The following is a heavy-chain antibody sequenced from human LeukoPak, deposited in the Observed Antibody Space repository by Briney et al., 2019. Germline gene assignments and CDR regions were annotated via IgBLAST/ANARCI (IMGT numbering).Heavy chain of an antibody. D-gene: IGHD5-18*01. J-gene: IGHJ4*02. CDR1: GFTFSSYA. Sequence: PGGSLRLSCAASGFTFSSYAIHWVRQAPGKGLVWVSRISSDGSITTYADSVKGRFTISRDNAKNTLYLQMNSLRAEDTAVYYCSRARYNYDADYWGQGTLVTVSS. CDR2: ISSDGSIT. CDR3: SRARYNYDADY. V-gene: IGHV3-74*03.